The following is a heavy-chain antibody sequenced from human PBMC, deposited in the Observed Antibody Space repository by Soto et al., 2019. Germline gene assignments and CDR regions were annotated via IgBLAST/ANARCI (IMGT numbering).Heavy chain of an antibody. CDR2: ISYDGSNK. CDR1: GFTFSSYG. D-gene: IGHD2-2*01. Sequence: LRLSCAASGFTFSSYGMHWVRQAPGKGLEWVAVISYDGSNKYYADSVKGRFTISRDNSKNTLYLQMNSLRAEDTAVYYCAKDQVVVVPAAYRGTWYYYGMDVWGQGTTVTVSS. V-gene: IGHV3-30*18. CDR3: AKDQVVVVPAAYRGTWYYYGMDV. J-gene: IGHJ6*02.